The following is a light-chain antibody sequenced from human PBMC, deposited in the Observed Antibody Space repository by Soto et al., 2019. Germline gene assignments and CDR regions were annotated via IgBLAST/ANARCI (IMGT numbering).Light chain of an antibody. CDR2: ATS. Sequence: DVQMTQSPSSLSAFVGDRVTITCRASQGIAPYLAWFQQKPGKVPKLLIYATSTLQSGVPSRFSGSGSGTDFTLTISSLQPEDVATYYCQKYTTAPLTFGGGTKV. J-gene: IGKJ4*01. CDR3: QKYTTAPLT. CDR1: QGIAPY. V-gene: IGKV1-27*01.